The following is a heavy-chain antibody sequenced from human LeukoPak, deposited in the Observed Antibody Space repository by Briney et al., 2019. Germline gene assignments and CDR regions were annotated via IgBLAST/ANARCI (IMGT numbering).Heavy chain of an antibody. CDR2: IYHSGST. J-gene: IGHJ5*02. CDR1: GYSISSGYY. V-gene: IGHV4-38-2*02. Sequence: SETLSLTCTVSGYSISSGYYWGWIRQPPGKGLEWIGSIYHSGSTYYNPSLKSRVTISVDTSKNQFSLKLSSVTAADTAVYYCARGQSTGWFDPWGQGTLVTVSS. CDR3: ARGQSTGWFDP.